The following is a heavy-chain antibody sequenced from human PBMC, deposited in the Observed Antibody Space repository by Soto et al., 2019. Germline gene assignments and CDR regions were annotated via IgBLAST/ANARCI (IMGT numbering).Heavy chain of an antibody. V-gene: IGHV3-48*03. CDR1: GFTFSSYE. Sequence: EVPLVESGGDLVQPGGSLRLSCVASGFTFSSYEMMWARQAPGKGLEWVSFIHTSGGTIYYADSVKGRFSISRDNAQNSLYLQMNSLRADDTAVYYCATSLSGYYYNYWGQGTLVTVSS. J-gene: IGHJ4*02. D-gene: IGHD3-22*01. CDR2: IHTSGGTI. CDR3: ATSLSGYYYNY.